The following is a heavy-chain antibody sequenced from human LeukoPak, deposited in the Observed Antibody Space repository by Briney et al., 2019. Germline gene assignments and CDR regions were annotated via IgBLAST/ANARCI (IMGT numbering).Heavy chain of an antibody. J-gene: IGHJ3*02. CDR2: IYYSGST. D-gene: IGHD5-12*01. Sequence: SETLSLTCTVSGGSISSSSYYWGWIRQPPGKGLEWIGSIYYSGSTYYNPSLKSRVTISVDTSKNQFSLKLSSVTAADTAVYYCAYIGGYEATDEAFDIWGQGTMVTVSS. CDR3: AYIGGYEATDEAFDI. CDR1: GGSISSSSYY. V-gene: IGHV4-39*07.